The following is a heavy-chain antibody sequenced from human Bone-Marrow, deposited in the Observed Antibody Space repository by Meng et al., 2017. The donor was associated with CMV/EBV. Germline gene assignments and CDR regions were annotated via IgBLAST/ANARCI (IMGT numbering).Heavy chain of an antibody. Sequence: TLSNNGVTWVRQAPGKGLELVGWISGYDGDTKYVQKFQGRVTLTADTSTNTAYLELRTLRSDDTAVYYCVRDRRLYFLMGEYYLDHWGQGTLVTVSS. V-gene: IGHV1-18*01. J-gene: IGHJ4*02. CDR1: TLSNNG. D-gene: IGHD2/OR15-2a*01. CDR2: ISGYDGDT. CDR3: VRDRRLYFLMGEYYLDH.